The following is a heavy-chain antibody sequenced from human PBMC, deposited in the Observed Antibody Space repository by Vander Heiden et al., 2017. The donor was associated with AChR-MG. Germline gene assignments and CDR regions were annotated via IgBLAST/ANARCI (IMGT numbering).Heavy chain of an antibody. CDR1: GFTFSSYA. CDR2: TSGSDGTT. V-gene: IGHV3-23*01. J-gene: IGHJ4*02. D-gene: IGHD3-22*01. CDR3: AKWRVADYYFADY. Sequence: EVQLLESGGGLVQPGGSLRLSCAAFGFTFSSYAMSWVRQAPGKGLEWVSGTSGSDGTTYYADSVKGRFTISRDNSKNTLYLQMNSMRPEDTAVYYCAKWRVADYYFADYWGRVTLVTVSS.